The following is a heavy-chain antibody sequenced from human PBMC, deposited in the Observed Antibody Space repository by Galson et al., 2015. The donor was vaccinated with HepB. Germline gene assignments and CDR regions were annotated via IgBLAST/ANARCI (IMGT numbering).Heavy chain of an antibody. CDR3: ARHSSDYGDYLYYYYGMDV. D-gene: IGHD4-17*01. CDR1: GYSFTTYW. V-gene: IGHV5-51*01. CDR2: IYPGDSGT. J-gene: IGHJ6*02. Sequence: QSGAEVKKPGESLKISCQGSGYSFTTYWIGWVRQMPGKGLEWMGIIYPGDSGTRYSPSFQGQVTMSADKSISTAYLQWSSLKASDTAMYYCARHSSDYGDYLYYYYGMDVWGQGTTVTVSS.